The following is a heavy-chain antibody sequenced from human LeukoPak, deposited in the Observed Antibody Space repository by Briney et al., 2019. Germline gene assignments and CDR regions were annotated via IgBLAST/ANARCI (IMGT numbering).Heavy chain of an antibody. J-gene: IGHJ3*01. Sequence: GRSLRLSCAASGFTFSSYAMHWVRQAPGKGLEWVAVISYDGSNKYYADSVKGRFTISRDNSKNTLYLQMNSLRAEDTAVYYCARSLRGWLLPVDFWGQGTMVTVSS. CDR2: ISYDGSNK. D-gene: IGHD3-22*01. CDR3: ARSLRGWLLPVDF. CDR1: GFTFSSYA. V-gene: IGHV3-30-3*01.